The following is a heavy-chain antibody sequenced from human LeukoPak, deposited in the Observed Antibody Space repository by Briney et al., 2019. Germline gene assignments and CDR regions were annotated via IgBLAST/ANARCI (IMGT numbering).Heavy chain of an antibody. CDR1: GYTFTGYY. CDR3: AKELSPAVRGAYY. D-gene: IGHD3-10*01. Sequence: ASVKVSCKASGYTFTGYYMHWVRQAPGQGLEWMGWINPNSGGTNYAQKFQGRVTMTRDTSISTAYMELNSLRAEDTAVYYCAKELSPAVRGAYYWGQGTLVTVSS. CDR2: INPNSGGT. J-gene: IGHJ4*02. V-gene: IGHV1-2*02.